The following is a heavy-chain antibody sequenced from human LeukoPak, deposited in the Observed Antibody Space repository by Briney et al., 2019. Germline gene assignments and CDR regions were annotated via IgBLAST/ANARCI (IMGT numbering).Heavy chain of an antibody. V-gene: IGHV1-2*02. CDR1: GYTFTSYY. J-gene: IGHJ4*02. CDR2: INPNSGGT. D-gene: IGHD3-22*01. Sequence: ASVKVSCKASGYTFTSYYMHWVRQAPGQGLEWMGWINPNSGGTNYAQKFQGRVTMTRDTSISTAYMELSRLRAEDTAVYYCAISYDSSGYSNDYWGQGTLVTVSS. CDR3: AISYDSSGYSNDY.